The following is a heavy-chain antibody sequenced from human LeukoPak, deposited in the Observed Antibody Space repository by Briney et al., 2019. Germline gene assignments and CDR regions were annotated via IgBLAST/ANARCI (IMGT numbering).Heavy chain of an antibody. D-gene: IGHD3-16*01. CDR3: ARDKGAMGPFDY. CDR2: INSDGSST. Sequence: PGGSLRLSCAASGFTFSSYWMHWVRQAPGKGLVWVSRINSDGSSTNYADSVKGRFTISRDNSKNTLYLQMNSLRAEDTAVYYCARDKGAMGPFDYWGQGTLVTVSS. V-gene: IGHV3-74*01. J-gene: IGHJ4*02. CDR1: GFTFSSYW.